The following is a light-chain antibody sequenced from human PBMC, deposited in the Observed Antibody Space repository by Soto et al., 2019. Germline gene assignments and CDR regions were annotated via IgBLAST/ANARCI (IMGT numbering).Light chain of an antibody. CDR1: QSVSNNY. CDR2: GAS. V-gene: IGKV3-20*01. CDR3: QRYDSLRT. J-gene: IGKJ1*01. Sequence: EIVLTQSPGTLSLSPGERATLSCRASQSVSNNYLAWYQQKPGQAPRLLISGASTRATGIPARFSGSGSGTDFTLTITRLEPEDFAMYYCQRYDSLRTFGQGTKVDIK.